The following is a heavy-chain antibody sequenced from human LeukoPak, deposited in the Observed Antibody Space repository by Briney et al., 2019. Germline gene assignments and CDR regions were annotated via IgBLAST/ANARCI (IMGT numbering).Heavy chain of an antibody. J-gene: IGHJ4*02. D-gene: IGHD1-14*01. CDR3: VREGGAGFDY. CDR1: GFIFSSYG. CDR2: IWYDGSNK. Sequence: QPGRSLRLSCAASGFIFSSYGMHGVRQAPGKGLEWVAVIWYDGSNKYYAGSVKGRFTISRDDSKNTLYLQMDSLRAEDTAVYCCVREGGAGFDYWGQGTLVTVSS. V-gene: IGHV3-33*01.